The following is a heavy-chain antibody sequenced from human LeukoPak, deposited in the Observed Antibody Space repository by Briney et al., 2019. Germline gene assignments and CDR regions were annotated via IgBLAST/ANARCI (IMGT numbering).Heavy chain of an antibody. CDR1: GGSFSGYY. Sequence: SETLSLTCAVYGGSFSGYYWSWILQPPGKGLEWVGEINHSGSTNYNPSVKRRVTISVDTSKNQFSLKLSSVAAADTAVYSCAKFDYGDYGVNWFDPWGQGTLVTVSS. V-gene: IGHV4-34*01. CDR3: AKFDYGDYGVNWFDP. CDR2: INHSGST. J-gene: IGHJ5*02. D-gene: IGHD4-17*01.